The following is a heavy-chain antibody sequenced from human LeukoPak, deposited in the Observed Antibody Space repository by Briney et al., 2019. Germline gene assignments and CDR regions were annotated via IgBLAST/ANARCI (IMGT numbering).Heavy chain of an antibody. CDR3: ARGVYLAAAGKVFDY. V-gene: IGHV3-48*04. CDR1: GFTFSGYD. D-gene: IGHD6-13*01. J-gene: IGHJ4*02. CDR2: ISSGSVTK. Sequence: GGSLRLSCAASGFTFSGYDMNWVRQAPGKGLEWVSYISSGSVTKSYTDSVESRFTISRDNAKNSLYLQMNSLRAEDTAVYYCARGVYLAAAGKVFDYWGQGTLVTVSS.